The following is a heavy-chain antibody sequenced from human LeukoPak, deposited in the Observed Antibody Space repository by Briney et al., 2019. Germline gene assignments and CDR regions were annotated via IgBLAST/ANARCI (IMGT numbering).Heavy chain of an antibody. V-gene: IGHV4-34*01. CDR3: AAFPKRDLNFYWFDP. CDR1: GGSFSGYY. J-gene: IGHJ5*02. Sequence: PSETLSLTCAVYGGSFSGYYWSWIRQPPGKGLEWIGEINHSGSTNYNPSLKSRVTISVDTSKNQFSLKLSSVTAADTAVYYCAAFPKRDLNFYWFDPWGQGTLVTVSS. D-gene: IGHD2/OR15-2a*01. CDR2: INHSGST.